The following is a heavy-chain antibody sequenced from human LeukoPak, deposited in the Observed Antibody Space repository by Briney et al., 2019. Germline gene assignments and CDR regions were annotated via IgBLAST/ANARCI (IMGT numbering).Heavy chain of an antibody. V-gene: IGHV1-18*01. CDR2: ISAYNGNT. D-gene: IGHD3-22*01. CDR1: GYTSTSYG. J-gene: IGHJ5*02. Sequence: ASVKVSCKASGYTSTSYGISWVRQAPGQGLEWMGWISAYNGNTNYAQKLQGRVTMTTDTSTSTAYMELRSLRSDDTAVYYCARGYYDSSGYYLNNWFDPWGQGTLVTVSS. CDR3: ARGYYDSSGYYLNNWFDP.